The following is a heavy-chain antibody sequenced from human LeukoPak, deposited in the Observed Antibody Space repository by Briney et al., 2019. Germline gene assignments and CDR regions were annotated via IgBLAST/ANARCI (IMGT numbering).Heavy chain of an antibody. CDR1: GXIFSNAW. D-gene: IGHD3-16*01. CDR2: MKSKTDGGIT. Sequence: GGSLRLSCAASGXIFSNAWMTWVRQAPGKGLEWVGLMKSKTDGGITDYAAPVKGRFTISRDDSKNTLYLQMNSLKTEDTAVYYCSTEGVLRTGGQGTLVTVS. V-gene: IGHV3-15*01. J-gene: IGHJ4*02. CDR3: STEGVLRT.